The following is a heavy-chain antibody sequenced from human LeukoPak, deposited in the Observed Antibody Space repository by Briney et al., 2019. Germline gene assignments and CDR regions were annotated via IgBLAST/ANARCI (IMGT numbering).Heavy chain of an antibody. V-gene: IGHV4-4*07. J-gene: IGHJ4*02. CDR1: GGSISSYY. CDR2: IYTSGST. Sequence: PSETLSLTCTVSGGSISSYYWSWIRQPAGKGLEWIGRIYTSGSTNYNPSLKSRVTMSVDTSKNQFSLKLSSVTAADTAVYYCARDHYDSSGYYSSYFDYWGQGTLVTVSS. D-gene: IGHD3-22*01. CDR3: ARDHYDSSGYYSSYFDY.